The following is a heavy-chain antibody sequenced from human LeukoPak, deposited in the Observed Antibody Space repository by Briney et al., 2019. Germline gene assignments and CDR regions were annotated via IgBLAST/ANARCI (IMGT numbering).Heavy chain of an antibody. Sequence: GRSLRLSCAVSGFKFDDYAMNWVRQAPGKGLEWVSSISSSSSYIYYADSVKGRFTISRDNAKNSLYLQMNSLRAEDTAVYYCARAPIVVVPAAKSGYFDYWGQGTLVTVSS. CDR3: ARAPIVVVPAAKSGYFDY. D-gene: IGHD2-2*01. CDR1: GFKFDDYA. CDR2: ISSSSSYI. V-gene: IGHV3-21*01. J-gene: IGHJ4*02.